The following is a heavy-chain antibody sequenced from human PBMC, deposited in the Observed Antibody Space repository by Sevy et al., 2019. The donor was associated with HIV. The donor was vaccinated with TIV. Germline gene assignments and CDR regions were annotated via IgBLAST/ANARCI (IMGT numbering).Heavy chain of an antibody. CDR3: AKDTRSSGIDY. D-gene: IGHD6-19*01. CDR2: ISYDGSNK. J-gene: IGHJ4*02. CDR1: GFTFSSYG. V-gene: IGHV3-30*18. Sequence: GGSLRLSCAASGFTFSSYGMHWVRQAPGKGLEWVAVISYDGSNKYYADSVKGRFTISRDNSKNTLYLQMNSLRAEDTAVYYCAKDTRSSGIDYWGQGTLDTVSS.